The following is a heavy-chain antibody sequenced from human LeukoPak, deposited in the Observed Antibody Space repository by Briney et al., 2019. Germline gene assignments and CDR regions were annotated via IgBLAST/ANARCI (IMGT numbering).Heavy chain of an antibody. V-gene: IGHV3-53*01. J-gene: IGHJ4*02. CDR1: GFTVSSNY. CDR2: IYSDGRI. D-gene: IGHD5-18*01. CDR3: ARESGYSYGLAGFFDY. Sequence: GGSLRLSCGASGFTVSSNYMSWVRQAPGKGLEWVSVIYSDGRIRYADSVKGRFTISRDDSKNTLYLQMNSLRAEDTAVYYCARESGYSYGLAGFFDYWGQGTLVTVSS.